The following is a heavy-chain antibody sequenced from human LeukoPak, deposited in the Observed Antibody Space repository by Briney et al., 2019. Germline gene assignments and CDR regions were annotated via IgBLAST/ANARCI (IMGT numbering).Heavy chain of an antibody. D-gene: IGHD3-22*01. CDR3: ARHVDGGYYDGSGYYPDY. CDR2: IYPGDSDI. CDR1: GNSLTSMW. J-gene: IGHJ4*02. V-gene: IGHV5-51*01. Sequence: GESLKISCKVSGNSLTSMWIGWVRQMPGKGLEWMGVIYPGDSDIRYSPSFQGQVTISADKSISTAYLQWSSLKASDTAMYYCARHVDGGYYDGSGYYPDYWGQGTLVTVSS.